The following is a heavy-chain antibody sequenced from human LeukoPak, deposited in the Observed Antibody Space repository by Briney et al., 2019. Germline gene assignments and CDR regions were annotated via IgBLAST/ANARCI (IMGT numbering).Heavy chain of an antibody. CDR2: INHSGST. CDR1: GGSFSGYY. J-gene: IGHJ3*02. D-gene: IGHD3-22*01. Sequence: SETLSLTCAVYGGSFSGYYWSWIRQPPGKGLEWIGEINHSGSTNYNPSLKSRVTISVDTSKNQFSLQLNSVTPEDTAVYYCAREWLQGYDSSGQDAFDIWGQGTMVTVSS. CDR3: AREWLQGYDSSGQDAFDI. V-gene: IGHV4-34*01.